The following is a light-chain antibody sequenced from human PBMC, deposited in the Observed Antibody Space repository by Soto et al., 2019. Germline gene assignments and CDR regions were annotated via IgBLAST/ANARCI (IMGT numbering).Light chain of an antibody. CDR2: DSS. Sequence: EIVLTQSPATLSLSPGERATLSCRASQSVSYYLAWYQQKPGQAPRLLIYDSSTRATGIPARFSGSGSGTDFTLTISNLEPEDFGLYYCQQRNSWPPSITFGQGTRLEIK. CDR3: QQRNSWPPSIT. CDR1: QSVSYY. J-gene: IGKJ5*01. V-gene: IGKV3-11*01.